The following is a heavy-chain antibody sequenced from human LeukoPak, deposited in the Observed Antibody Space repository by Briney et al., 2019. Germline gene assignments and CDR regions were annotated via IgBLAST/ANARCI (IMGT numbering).Heavy chain of an antibody. D-gene: IGHD2-15*01. CDR3: ARRGLLGFCSGPTCYDAFDI. J-gene: IGHJ3*02. V-gene: IGHV5-51*01. CDR2: IHPGDSDT. Sequence: GESLKISFKGSGYRFINFWIGWVRPMPGKGLEWMGIIHPGDSDTRYSPSFQGQVTISVDKSISTAYLQWSSLKASDTAMYYCARRGLLGFCSGPTCYDAFDIWGQGIMVTVSS. CDR1: GYRFINFW.